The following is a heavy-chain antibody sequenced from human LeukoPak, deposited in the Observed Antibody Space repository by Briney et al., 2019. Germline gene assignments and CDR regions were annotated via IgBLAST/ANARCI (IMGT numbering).Heavy chain of an antibody. J-gene: IGHJ3*02. CDR3: TRDAPYYYDSSGDGFFDI. V-gene: IGHV3-49*04. CDR2: IRSKAYGGTT. Sequence: GGSLRLSCTASGFTFGDYAMSWVRQAPGKGLEWVGFIRSKAYGGTTEYAASVKGRFTISRDDSKSIAYLQMNSLKTEDTAVYYCTRDAPYYYDSSGDGFFDIWGQGTMVTVSS. D-gene: IGHD3-22*01. CDR1: GFTFGDYA.